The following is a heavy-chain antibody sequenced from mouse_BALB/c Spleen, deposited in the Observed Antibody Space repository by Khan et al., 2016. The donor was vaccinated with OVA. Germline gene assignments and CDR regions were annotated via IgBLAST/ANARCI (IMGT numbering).Heavy chain of an antibody. Sequence: QVQLKQSGPELVKPGASVKMSCKASGYTFTHYVITWVKQRTGQGLEWIGEIYPGSDNAYYNERFKGKATLTADKSSNTTNMQLSSLTSEDSAVYFCARGDGYYVYFDYWGQGTTLTVSS. CDR3: ARGDGYYVYFDY. V-gene: IGHV1-77*01. CDR1: GYTFTHYV. D-gene: IGHD2-3*01. J-gene: IGHJ2*01. CDR2: IYPGSDNA.